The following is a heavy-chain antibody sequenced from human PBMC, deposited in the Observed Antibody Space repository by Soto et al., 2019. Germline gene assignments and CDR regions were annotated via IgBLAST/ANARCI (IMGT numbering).Heavy chain of an antibody. V-gene: IGHV3-33*06. CDR2: IWHDGSNK. Sequence: GGSLRLSCAASGFTFSSYAMHWVRQAPGKGLEWVAVIWHDGSNKYYADSVEGRFTISRDNSKNTLYLQMNSLRVEDTAVYYCAKDGMTSPPYWGQGTLVTVSS. J-gene: IGHJ4*02. CDR3: AKDGMTSPPY. CDR1: GFTFSSYA.